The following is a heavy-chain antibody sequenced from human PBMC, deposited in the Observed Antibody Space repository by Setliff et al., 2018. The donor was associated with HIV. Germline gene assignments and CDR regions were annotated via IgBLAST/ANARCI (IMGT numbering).Heavy chain of an antibody. Sequence: GGSLRLSCAASGFNFNTYSMNWVRQAPGKGLVSVASISSSGTYMYYGDSLKGRFTISRDNARNSLYLQIDSLRAEDTAVYHCTRMIPPRSNRFSSGWFDYWGQGTVVTVSS. CDR2: ISSSGTYM. CDR3: TRMIPPRSNRFSSGWFDY. CDR1: GFNFNTYS. V-gene: IGHV3-21*01. D-gene: IGHD6-19*01. J-gene: IGHJ4*02.